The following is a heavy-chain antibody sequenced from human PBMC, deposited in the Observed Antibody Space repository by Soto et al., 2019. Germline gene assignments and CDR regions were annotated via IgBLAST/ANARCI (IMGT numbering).Heavy chain of an antibody. J-gene: IGHJ4*02. V-gene: IGHV4-34*01. CDR3: AREYDFWSSYRKGPFDY. CDR2: INHSGNT. CDR1: GVSFSGYY. Sequence: PSETLSLTCAVYGVSFSGYYWSWIRQPPGKGLEWIGEINHSGNTNYNPSLKSRVTISVDTSKNQLSLKLSSLTAADTAVYYCAREYDFWSSYRKGPFDYLDQGSLVTVSS. D-gene: IGHD3-3*01.